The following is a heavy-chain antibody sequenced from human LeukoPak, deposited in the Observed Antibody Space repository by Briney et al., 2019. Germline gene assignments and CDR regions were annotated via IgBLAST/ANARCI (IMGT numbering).Heavy chain of an antibody. CDR1: GFTVSSNY. J-gene: IGHJ6*02. D-gene: IGHD3-22*01. CDR2: IYSGGST. Sequence: GGSLRFSCAASGFTVSSNYMSWVRQAPGKGLEWVSVIYSGGSTYYADSVKGRFTISRDNSKNTLYLQMNSLRAEDTAVYYCARANYYYDSSGYYSKYYYGMDVWGQGTTVTVSS. CDR3: ARANYYYDSSGYYSKYYYGMDV. V-gene: IGHV3-66*01.